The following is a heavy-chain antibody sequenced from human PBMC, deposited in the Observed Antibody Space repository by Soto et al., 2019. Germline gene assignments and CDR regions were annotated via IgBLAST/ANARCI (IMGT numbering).Heavy chain of an antibody. CDR2: IYYSGST. CDR1: GGSISSYY. D-gene: IGHD3-3*01. V-gene: IGHV4-59*01. CDR3: ARGTPPDFWSGYYISG. J-gene: IGHJ4*02. Sequence: SETLSLTCTVSGGSISSYYWSWIRQPPGKGLEWIGYIYYSGSTNYNPSLKSRVTISVDTSKNQFSLKLSSVTAADTAVYYCARGTPPDFWSGYYISGWGQGTLVTVSS.